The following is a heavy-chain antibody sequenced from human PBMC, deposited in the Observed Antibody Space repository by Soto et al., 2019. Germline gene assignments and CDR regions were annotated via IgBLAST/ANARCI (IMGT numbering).Heavy chain of an antibody. CDR3: AGGGGRRGWGIVVVPAAMVDY. Sequence: QVQLVESGGGLVKPGGSLRLSCAASGFTFSDYYMSWIRQAPGKGLEWVSYISSSGSTIYYADSVKGRFTISRDNAKKSLDLKTSSRRAENTAVYYWAGGGGRRGWGIVVVPAAMVDYWGQGTLVTVSS. CDR1: GFTFSDYY. D-gene: IGHD2-2*01. J-gene: IGHJ4*02. CDR2: ISSSGSTI. V-gene: IGHV3-11*01.